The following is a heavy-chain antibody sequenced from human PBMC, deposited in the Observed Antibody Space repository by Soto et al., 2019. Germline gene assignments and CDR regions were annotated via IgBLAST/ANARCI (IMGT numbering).Heavy chain of an antibody. Sequence: ETLSLTCTVSGGSISSSSYYWGWIRQPPGKGLEWIGSIYYSGSTYYNPSLKSRVTISVDTSKNQFSLKLSSVTAADTAVYYCARHVGYSYGYFLYYFDYWGQGTLVTVSS. D-gene: IGHD5-18*01. CDR3: ARHVGYSYGYFLYYFDY. J-gene: IGHJ4*02. CDR2: IYYSGST. CDR1: GGSISSSSYY. V-gene: IGHV4-39*01.